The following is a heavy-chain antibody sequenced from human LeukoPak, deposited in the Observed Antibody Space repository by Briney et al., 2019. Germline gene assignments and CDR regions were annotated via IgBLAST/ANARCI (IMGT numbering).Heavy chain of an antibody. CDR2: IRSKAYGGTT. V-gene: IGHV3-49*04. J-gene: IGHJ4*02. Sequence: GGALRLSCTASGFTFGDYAMSWVRQAPGKGLEWVGFIRSKAYGGTTEYAASVKGRFTISRDDSKSIAYLQMNSLKTEDTAVYYCTRDSFYYFDYWGQGTLVTVSS. CDR3: TRDSFYYFDY. CDR1: GFTFGDYA.